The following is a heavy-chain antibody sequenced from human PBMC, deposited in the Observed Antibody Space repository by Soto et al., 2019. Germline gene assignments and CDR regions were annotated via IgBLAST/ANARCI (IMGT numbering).Heavy chain of an antibody. CDR3: XXXXGTTCLDT. CDR2: IWSDGSKE. D-gene: IGHD1-26*01. V-gene: IGHV3-33*01. Sequence: QAPGKGLEWVAMIWSDGSKEYYADSVKGRFTITRDNSKNMIFLQMDSLRAEDTAVYYXXXXXGTTCLDTWGQGNMVTVSS. J-gene: IGHJ5*02.